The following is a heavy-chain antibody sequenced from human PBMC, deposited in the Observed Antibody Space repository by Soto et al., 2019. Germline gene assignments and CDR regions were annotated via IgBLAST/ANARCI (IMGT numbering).Heavy chain of an antibody. CDR1: GGSIRSSNYY. Sequence: QLQLQESGPGLVKPSETLSLTCTVSGGSIRSSNYYWGWIRQPPGKGLEWIGSIYHSGSTHHNPSLKSRVTLSVDTSKNQFSLKVYSVTAADTAVYYCARHAMLYYYDSSGYPDYWGQGTLVTVSS. J-gene: IGHJ4*02. V-gene: IGHV4-39*01. CDR2: IYHSGST. CDR3: ARHAMLYYYDSSGYPDY. D-gene: IGHD3-22*01.